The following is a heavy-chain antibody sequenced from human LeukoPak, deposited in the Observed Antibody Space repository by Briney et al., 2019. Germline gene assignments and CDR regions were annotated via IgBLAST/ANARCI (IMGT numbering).Heavy chain of an antibody. V-gene: IGHV1-2*02. CDR2: INPNSGGT. CDR3: ARSLYSGYDSGY. D-gene: IGHD5-12*01. J-gene: IGHJ4*02. Sequence: GASVKVSCKAPGYTFTGYYMHWVRQAPGQGLEWMGWINPNSGGTNHAQKFQGRVTMTRDTSISTAYMELSRLRSDDTAVYYCARSLYSGYDSGYWGQGTLVTVSS. CDR1: GYTFTGYY.